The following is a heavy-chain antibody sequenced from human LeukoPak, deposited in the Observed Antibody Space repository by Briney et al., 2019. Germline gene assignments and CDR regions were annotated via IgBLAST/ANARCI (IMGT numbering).Heavy chain of an antibody. CDR3: ARHLSIKAAAVYYYYYMDV. V-gene: IGHV4-34*01. CDR2: INHSGST. Sequence: SETLSLTCAVYGGSFSGYYWSWIRQPPGKGLEWIGEINHSGSTNYNPSLKSRVTISEDTSKNQFSLKLSSVTAADTAVYYCARHLSIKAAAVYYYYYMDVWGKGTTVTISS. D-gene: IGHD6-13*01. CDR1: GGSFSGYY. J-gene: IGHJ6*03.